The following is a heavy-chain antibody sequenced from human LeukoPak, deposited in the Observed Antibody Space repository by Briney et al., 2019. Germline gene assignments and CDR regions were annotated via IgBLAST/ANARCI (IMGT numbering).Heavy chain of an antibody. CDR3: ARDVTARYYYDPPDASDI. J-gene: IGHJ3*02. D-gene: IGHD3-22*01. V-gene: IGHV1-18*01. Sequence: ASVKVSCKASGYTFTSYGISWVRQAPGQGLEWMGWISAYNGNTNYAQKPQGRVTMTTDTSTSTAYMELRSLRSDDTAVYYCARDVTARYYYDPPDASDIWGQGTMVTVSS. CDR2: ISAYNGNT. CDR1: GYTFTSYG.